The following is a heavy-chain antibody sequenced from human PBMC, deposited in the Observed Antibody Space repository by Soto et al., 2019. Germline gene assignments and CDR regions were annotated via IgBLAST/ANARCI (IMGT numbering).Heavy chain of an antibody. V-gene: IGHV3-30-3*01. Sequence: GESLKISCAASGFTFSSYAMHWVRQAPGKGLEWVAVISYDGSNKYYADSVKGRFTISRDNSKNTLYLQMNSLRAEDTAVYYCARGGSSYYYYGMDVWGQGTTVTVSS. CDR1: GFTFSSYA. CDR3: ARGGSSYYYYGMDV. J-gene: IGHJ6*02. D-gene: IGHD1-26*01. CDR2: ISYDGSNK.